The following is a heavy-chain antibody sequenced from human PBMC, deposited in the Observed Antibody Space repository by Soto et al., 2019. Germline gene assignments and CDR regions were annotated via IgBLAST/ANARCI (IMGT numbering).Heavy chain of an antibody. J-gene: IGHJ3*02. V-gene: IGHV5-51*01. Sequence: ESLKIAFKGSGYSCTSYWIGLVRQIPGKGLEWMGIIYPGDSDTRYSPSFQGQVTISADKSISTAYLQWSSLKASDTAMYYCARQYLPYDFWSGYYPNDAFDIWGQGTMVTVSS. D-gene: IGHD3-3*01. CDR3: ARQYLPYDFWSGYYPNDAFDI. CDR2: IYPGDSDT. CDR1: GYSCTSYW.